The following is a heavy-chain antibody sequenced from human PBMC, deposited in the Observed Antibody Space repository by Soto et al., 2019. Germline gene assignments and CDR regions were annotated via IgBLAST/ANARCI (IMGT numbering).Heavy chain of an antibody. D-gene: IGHD2-21*01. CDR3: ARQRTRVVIQAYFDH. CDR1: GESISSSSYC. Sequence: PSETLSLTCIVSGESISSSSYCWDWIRQPPGKGLEWIGSIYYSGRTYYNPSFKSPFTISLDTSKNPFSLKLSSVTATDTAVYYCARQRTRVVIQAYFDHWGQGALVTVSS. CDR2: IYYSGRT. V-gene: IGHV4-39*01. J-gene: IGHJ4*02.